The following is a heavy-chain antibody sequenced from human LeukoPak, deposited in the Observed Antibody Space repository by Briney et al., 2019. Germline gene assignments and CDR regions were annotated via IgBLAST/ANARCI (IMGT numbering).Heavy chain of an antibody. Sequence: PSETLSLTCTVSGGSISSYYWSWIRQPPGKGLEWIGYIYYSGNTNYNPSLKSRVTISVDTSKNQFSLKLSSVTAADTAVYYCARDADAFDIWGQGTMVTVSS. V-gene: IGHV4-59*01. CDR3: ARDADAFDI. J-gene: IGHJ3*02. CDR2: IYYSGNT. CDR1: GGSISSYY.